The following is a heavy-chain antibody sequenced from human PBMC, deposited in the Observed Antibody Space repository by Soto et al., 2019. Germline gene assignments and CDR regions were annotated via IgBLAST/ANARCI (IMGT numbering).Heavy chain of an antibody. CDR3: ARGRIAVADFLHYYYGMDV. CDR1: GGSISSYY. CDR2: IYYSGST. D-gene: IGHD6-13*01. J-gene: IGHJ6*02. Sequence: SETLSLTCTVSGGSISSYYWSWIRQPPGKGLEWIGYIYYSGSTYYNPSLKSRVTISVDTSKNQFSLKLSSVTAADTAVYYCARGRIAVADFLHYYYGMDVWGQGTTVTVSS. V-gene: IGHV4-59*12.